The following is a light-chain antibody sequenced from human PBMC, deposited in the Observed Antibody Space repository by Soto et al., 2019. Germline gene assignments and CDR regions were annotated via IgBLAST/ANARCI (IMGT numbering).Light chain of an antibody. V-gene: IGKV3-20*01. CDR1: QSVGSNS. Sequence: EFVLTQSPGTLFLSPGERATLSCRASQSVGSNSLAWYQQKPGQAPRILIYGASTRATGIPDRFSGSGSGTDFTLTISRLEPEDFAVYYCQQYGTSPPLTFGGGTKVEIK. CDR3: QQYGTSPPLT. CDR2: GAS. J-gene: IGKJ4*01.